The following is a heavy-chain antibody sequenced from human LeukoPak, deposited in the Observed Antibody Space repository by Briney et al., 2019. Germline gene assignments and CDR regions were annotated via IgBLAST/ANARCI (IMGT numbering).Heavy chain of an antibody. CDR2: INHSGST. J-gene: IGHJ5*02. CDR1: GGSISSYY. D-gene: IGHD1-1*01. Sequence: PSETLSLTCTVSGGSISSYYWSWIRQPPGKGLEWIGEINHSGSTNYNPSLKSRVTISVDTSKNQFSLKLSSVTAADTAVYYCARHWNDDWFDPWGQGTLVTVSS. V-gene: IGHV4-34*01. CDR3: ARHWNDDWFDP.